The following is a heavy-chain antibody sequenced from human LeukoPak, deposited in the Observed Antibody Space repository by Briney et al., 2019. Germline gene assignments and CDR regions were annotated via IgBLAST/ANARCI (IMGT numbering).Heavy chain of an antibody. CDR3: ARVRQGTSRTHYYGMDV. CDR2: IASDGSST. V-gene: IGHV3-74*01. D-gene: IGHD2-2*01. J-gene: IGHJ6*02. CDR1: GFTFSSYW. Sequence: GGSLRLSCAASGFTFSSYWMNWVRQAPGKGLVWVSRIASDGSSTTYADSVKGRFSISRDNAKNTLYLQMNSLRVEDTAVYYCARVRQGTSRTHYYGMDVWGQGTTVTVS.